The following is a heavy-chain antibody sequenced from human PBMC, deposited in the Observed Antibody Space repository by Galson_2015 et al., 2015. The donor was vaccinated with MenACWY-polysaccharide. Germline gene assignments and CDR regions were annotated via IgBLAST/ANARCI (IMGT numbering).Heavy chain of an antibody. CDR2: IWYDGSNE. J-gene: IGHJ4*02. CDR1: GFTFSNHG. V-gene: IGHV3-33*01. Sequence: SLRLSCAASGFTFSNHGMHWVRQAPGKGLEWVAVIWYDGSNEYYGDSVKGRFSISRDNSKNAVYLQMNNLRVEDTSVYYCARAVRGVSIDDWGQGTLVTVSS. D-gene: IGHD3-10*01. CDR3: ARAVRGVSIDD.